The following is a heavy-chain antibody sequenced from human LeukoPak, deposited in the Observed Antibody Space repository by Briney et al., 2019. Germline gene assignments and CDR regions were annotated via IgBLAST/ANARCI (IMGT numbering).Heavy chain of an antibody. J-gene: IGHJ4*02. V-gene: IGHV3-9*01. CDR2: ISWNSGSI. CDR1: GFTFDDYA. Sequence: GGSLRLSCAASGFTFDDYAMHWVRQAPGKGLEWVSGISWNSGSIGYADSVKGRFTISRDNAKNSLYLQMNSLRAEDTALYYCARAPRGTMIVVPPFDYWGQGTLVTVSS. CDR3: ARAPRGTMIVVPPFDY. D-gene: IGHD3-22*01.